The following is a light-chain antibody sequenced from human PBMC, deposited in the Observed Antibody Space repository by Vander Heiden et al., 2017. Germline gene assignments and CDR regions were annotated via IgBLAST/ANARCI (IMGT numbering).Light chain of an antibody. V-gene: IGKV1-8*01. Sequence: AIRMIKSPSSFSASTGDRVTITCRASQGISSYLAWYQQKPGKAPKLLIYAASTLQSGVPSRFSGSGSGTDFTLTISCLQSEDFATYYCQQYYSYPMYTFGQGTKLEIK. CDR1: QGISSY. CDR3: QQYYSYPMYT. J-gene: IGKJ2*01. CDR2: AAS.